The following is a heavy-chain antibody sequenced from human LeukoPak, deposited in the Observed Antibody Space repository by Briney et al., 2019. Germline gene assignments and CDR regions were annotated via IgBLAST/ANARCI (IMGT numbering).Heavy chain of an antibody. J-gene: IGHJ4*02. CDR2: IWNDGSNK. Sequence: GGSLRLSCAASGFTFSSHGMHWVRQAPGKGLEWVAVIWNDGSNKYYADSVKGRFTISRDNSKNTLYLQMNSLRAEDTAVYYCARDFQDSLDYWGQGTLVTVSS. CDR3: ARDFQDSLDY. V-gene: IGHV3-33*01. D-gene: IGHD4-11*01. CDR1: GFTFSSHG.